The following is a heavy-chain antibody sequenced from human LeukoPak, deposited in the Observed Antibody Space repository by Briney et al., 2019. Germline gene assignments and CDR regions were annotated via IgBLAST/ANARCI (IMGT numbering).Heavy chain of an antibody. Sequence: PSETLSLTCTISGGAISGHYWSWVRQPPGKGLECIGYIYYRGSTNYNPSLKSRVTMSVDTSNNQFSLRLTSVTAADTAVYYCAGFPGVGNNPPFDYWGQGTLVTVSS. CDR2: IYYRGST. D-gene: IGHD4-23*01. CDR1: GGAISGHY. CDR3: AGFPGVGNNPPFDY. V-gene: IGHV4-59*08. J-gene: IGHJ4*02.